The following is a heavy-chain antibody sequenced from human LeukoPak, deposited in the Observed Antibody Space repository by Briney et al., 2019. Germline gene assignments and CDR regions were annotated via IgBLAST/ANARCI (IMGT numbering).Heavy chain of an antibody. D-gene: IGHD3-9*01. J-gene: IGHJ4*02. CDR1: GFTFSSYA. V-gene: IGHV3-23*01. CDR2: ISGSGGST. CDR3: ARDGTLRYFDH. Sequence: GGSLRLSCAASGFTFSSYAMSWVRQAPGKGLEWVSDISGSGGSTYYADSVKGRFTISRDNSKNTLYLQMNSLRAEDTAVYYCARDGTLRYFDHWGQGTLVTVSS.